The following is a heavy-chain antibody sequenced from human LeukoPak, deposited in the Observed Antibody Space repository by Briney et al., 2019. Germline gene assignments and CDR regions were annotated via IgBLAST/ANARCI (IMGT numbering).Heavy chain of an antibody. D-gene: IGHD3-22*01. Sequence: ASVKVSCKAPGYTFTSYGISWVRQAPGQGLEWMGWISAYNGNTNYAQKLQGRVTMTTDTSTSTAYMELRSLRSDDTAVYYCARDSSAYYYDSSGYYLGIKSYYFDYWGQGTLVTVSS. CDR3: ARDSSAYYYDSSGYYLGIKSYYFDY. V-gene: IGHV1-18*01. J-gene: IGHJ4*02. CDR2: ISAYNGNT. CDR1: GYTFTSYG.